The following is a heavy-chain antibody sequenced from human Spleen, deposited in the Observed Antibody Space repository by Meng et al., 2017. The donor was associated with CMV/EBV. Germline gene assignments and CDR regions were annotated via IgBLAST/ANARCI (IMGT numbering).Heavy chain of an antibody. J-gene: IGHJ4*01. CDR2: IKQDGSEK. D-gene: IGHD4-11*01. CDR3: AKDSYSKGDY. Sequence: LSCAASGFTFSDSWMSWVRQAPGKGLEWVANIKQDGSEKNYVDSVKGRFTISRDNAKNSLHLQMNSLRGEDTAMYYCAKDSYSKGDYWGHGTLVTVSS. V-gene: IGHV3-7*01. CDR1: GFTFSDSW.